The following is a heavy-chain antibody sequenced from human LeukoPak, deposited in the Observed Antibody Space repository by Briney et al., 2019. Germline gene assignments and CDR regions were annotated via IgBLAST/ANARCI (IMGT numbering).Heavy chain of an antibody. Sequence: ASVKVSCKASGYTFTGYYMHWVRQAPGQGLEWMGWINPNSGGTSYAQKFQGRVTMTRDTSISTAYMELSRLRSDDTAVYYCARVGQWLVHRDAFDIWGQGTMVTVSS. D-gene: IGHD6-19*01. CDR1: GYTFTGYY. CDR2: INPNSGGT. CDR3: ARVGQWLVHRDAFDI. V-gene: IGHV1-2*02. J-gene: IGHJ3*02.